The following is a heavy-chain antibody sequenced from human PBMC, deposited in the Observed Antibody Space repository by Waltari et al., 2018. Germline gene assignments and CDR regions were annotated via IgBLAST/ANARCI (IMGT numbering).Heavy chain of an antibody. Sequence: QVQLQESGPRLVKPSETLSLTCDVSGYSLNKDHYWGWIRQSQGKGLEWLGSIYNGGHTYENPSLKSRVIISMDTFKNQFFLKVNSMTAADTAIYYCARHQVGYCSSPSCTGSFDYWGQGIRVTVSS. D-gene: IGHD2-2*01. CDR3: ARHQVGYCSSPSCTGSFDY. J-gene: IGHJ4*01. CDR1: GYSLNKDHY. CDR2: IYNGGHT. V-gene: IGHV4-38-2*01.